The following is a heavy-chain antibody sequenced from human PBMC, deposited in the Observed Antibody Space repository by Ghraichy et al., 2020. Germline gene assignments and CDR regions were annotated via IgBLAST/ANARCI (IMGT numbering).Heavy chain of an antibody. V-gene: IGHV4-34*01. CDR2: INHSGST. CDR1: GGSFSGYY. J-gene: IGHJ4*02. CDR3: ARIFPGRRPFYFDY. Sequence: ETLSLTCAVYGGSFSGYYWSWIRQPPGKGLEWIGEINHSGSTNYNPSLKSRVTISVDTSKNQFSLKLSSVTAADTAVYYCARIFPGRRPFYFDYWGQGTLVTVSS.